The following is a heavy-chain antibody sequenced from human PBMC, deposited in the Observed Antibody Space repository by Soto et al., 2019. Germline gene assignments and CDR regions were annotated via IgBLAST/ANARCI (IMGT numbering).Heavy chain of an antibody. J-gene: IGHJ5*02. D-gene: IGHD4-17*01. CDR2: ISSSSSTI. CDR1: GFPFSSYS. V-gene: IGHV3-48*02. CDR3: ARENYGDYLNWFDP. Sequence: EVQLVESGGGLVQPGGSLRLSCAASGFPFSSYSMNWVRQAPGKGLEWVSYISSSSSTIYYADSVKGRFTISRDNAKNSLYLQMNSLRDEATAVYYCARENYGDYLNWFDPWGHGTLVTVSS.